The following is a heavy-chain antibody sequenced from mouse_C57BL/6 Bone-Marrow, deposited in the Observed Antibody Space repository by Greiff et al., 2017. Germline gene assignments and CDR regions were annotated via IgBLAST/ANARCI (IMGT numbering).Heavy chain of an antibody. CDR2: ISTYYGDA. D-gene: IGHD3-3*01. CDR1: GYTFTDYA. Sequence: VQLQQTGPELVRPGVSVKISCKGSGYTFTDYAMHWVNQSHAKSLEWIGVISTYYGDASYNQKFKDKATMTVDKSSSTAYMELARLTSEDSAVYYCAIRKATKGYAMDYWGQGTSVTVSS. J-gene: IGHJ4*01. V-gene: IGHV1-67*01. CDR3: AIRKATKGYAMDY.